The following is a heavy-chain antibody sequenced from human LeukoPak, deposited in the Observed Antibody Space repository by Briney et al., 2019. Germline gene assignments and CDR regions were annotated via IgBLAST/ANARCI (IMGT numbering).Heavy chain of an antibody. D-gene: IGHD6-13*01. CDR3: ARDRSSSYTRDWFDP. CDR2: VYNSESI. Sequence: SETLSLTCTVSGGSINGYYWSWIRQPAGKGLEWIGRVYNSESIIYNPSLKSRVTMSIDTSKNQSSLKLNSVTAADTAVYYCARDRSSSYTRDWFDPWGQGALVTVSS. J-gene: IGHJ5*02. CDR1: GGSINGYY. V-gene: IGHV4-4*07.